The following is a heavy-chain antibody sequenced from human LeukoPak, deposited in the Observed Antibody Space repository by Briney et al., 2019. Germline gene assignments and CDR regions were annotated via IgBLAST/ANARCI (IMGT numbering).Heavy chain of an antibody. J-gene: IGHJ4*02. Sequence: GRSLRLSCAASGFTFSNYAMSWVRQAPGKGLARVSSISAGDDSPFYTDSVRGRFTISRDNSKNTLFLQMISLRAEDTAVYYCAKSLLRFLEWPRPDYWGQGTLVTVSS. V-gene: IGHV3-23*01. D-gene: IGHD3-3*01. CDR2: ISAGDDSP. CDR3: AKSLLRFLEWPRPDY. CDR1: GFTFSNYA.